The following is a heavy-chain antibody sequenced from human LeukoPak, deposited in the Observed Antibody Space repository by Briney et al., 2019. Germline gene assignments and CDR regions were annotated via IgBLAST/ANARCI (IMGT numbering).Heavy chain of an antibody. CDR1: GFTFSSSA. CDR2: ISGSGGTT. J-gene: IGHJ4*02. V-gene: IGHV3-23*01. D-gene: IGHD4-17*01. CDR3: ARFRLTVTTYAHLDY. Sequence: PGGSLRLSCAASGFTFSSSAMNWVRQAPGKGLEWVSAISGSGGTTYHADSVKGRFTISRDNSKNTLYLQMNSLRAEDTAVYYCARFRLTVTTYAHLDYWGQGTLVTVSS.